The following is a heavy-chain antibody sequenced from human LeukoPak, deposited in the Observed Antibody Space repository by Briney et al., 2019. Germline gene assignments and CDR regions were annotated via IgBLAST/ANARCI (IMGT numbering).Heavy chain of an antibody. V-gene: IGHV3-30*18. J-gene: IGHJ5*02. CDR1: GFTFSSYA. Sequence: PERSLRLSCAASGFTFSSYAMHWVRQAPGKGLEWVAVISYDGSNKYYADSVKGRFTTSRDNSKNTLYLQMNSLRAEDTAVYYCAKDGYCSSNSCYYNWFDPWGQGTLVTVSS. D-gene: IGHD2-2*03. CDR2: ISYDGSNK. CDR3: AKDGYCSSNSCYYNWFDP.